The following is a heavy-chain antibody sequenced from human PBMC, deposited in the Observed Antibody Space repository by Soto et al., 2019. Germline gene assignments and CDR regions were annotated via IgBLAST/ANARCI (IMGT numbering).Heavy chain of an antibody. Sequence: QLQLQESGPGLVKPSETLSHSCTVSGASISSRDYFWVWIRQPPGKGLEWIGSIPYSGTTYYNPSLQSRIAMSIDTSQDQFSLKMSSVPAADTAVYYCASQDKVLVPSGQGYFDKWGQGTLVTVSS. CDR2: IPYSGTT. CDR3: ASQDKVLVPSGQGYFDK. J-gene: IGHJ4*02. V-gene: IGHV4-39*01. D-gene: IGHD2-2*01. CDR1: GASISSRDYF.